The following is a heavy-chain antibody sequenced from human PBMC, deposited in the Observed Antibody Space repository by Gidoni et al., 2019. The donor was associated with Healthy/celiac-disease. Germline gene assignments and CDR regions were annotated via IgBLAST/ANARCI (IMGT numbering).Heavy chain of an antibody. J-gene: IGHJ4*02. Sequence: EVQLVESGGGLVQPGGSLKLSCAASGFTFSGSAMHWVRQASGKGLEWVGRIRSKANSYATAYAASVKGRFTISRDDSKNTAYLQMNSLKTEDTAVYYCTRLTTTHDYWGQGTLVTVSS. CDR2: IRSKANSYAT. V-gene: IGHV3-73*02. CDR3: TRLTTTHDY. D-gene: IGHD4-4*01. CDR1: GFTFSGSA.